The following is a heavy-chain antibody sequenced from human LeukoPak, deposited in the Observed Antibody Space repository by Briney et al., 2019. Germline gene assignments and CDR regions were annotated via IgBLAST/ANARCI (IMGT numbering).Heavy chain of an antibody. Sequence: GGSLRLSGAASGFTFSSYWMSWVRQAPGKGLEWVANIKQDGSEKYYVDSVKGRFTISRDNAKNSLYLQMNSLRAEDTAVYYCARVNSPAITYYDFWSGYYTDYYYYMDVWGKGTTVTVSS. CDR2: IKQDGSEK. D-gene: IGHD3-3*01. J-gene: IGHJ6*03. CDR1: GFTFSSYW. V-gene: IGHV3-7*03. CDR3: ARVNSPAITYYDFWSGYYTDYYYYMDV.